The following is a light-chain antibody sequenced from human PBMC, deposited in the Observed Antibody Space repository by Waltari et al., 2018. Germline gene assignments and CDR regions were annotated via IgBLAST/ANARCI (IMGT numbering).Light chain of an antibody. V-gene: IGLV3-21*02. CDR2: DDS. CDR3: QVWDGGRVV. Sequence: SYVLTQPPSESVAPGQEATITCGGNNIERKSVHWYLQKPGQAPVFVVDDDSDRASGNPGLFSGSKSGDTATLTISRVEAGDEADYSCQVWDGGRVVFGGGTKLTVL. J-gene: IGLJ3*02. CDR1: NIERKS.